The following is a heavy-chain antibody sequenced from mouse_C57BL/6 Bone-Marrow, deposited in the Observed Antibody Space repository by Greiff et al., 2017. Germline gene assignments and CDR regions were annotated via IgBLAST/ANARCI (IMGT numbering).Heavy chain of an antibody. J-gene: IGHJ4*01. CDR2: ISNGGGST. V-gene: IGHV5-12*01. CDR3: ARRNRGYAMDY. CDR1: GFTFSDYY. Sequence: EVQRVESGGGLVQPGGSLKLSCAASGFTFSDYYMYWVRQTPEKRLEWVAYISNGGGSTYYPDTVKGRFTISRDNAKNTLYLQMSRLKSEDTAMYYCARRNRGYAMDYWGQGTSVTVSS.